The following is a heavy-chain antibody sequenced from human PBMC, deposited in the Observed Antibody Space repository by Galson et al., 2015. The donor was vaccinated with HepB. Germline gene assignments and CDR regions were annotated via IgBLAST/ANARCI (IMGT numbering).Heavy chain of an antibody. CDR1: GFTFTSHS. CDR2: LGSSGVNK. D-gene: IGHD4-17*01. CDR3: ANESSDYYYFDS. V-gene: IGHV3-23*01. J-gene: IGHJ4*02. Sequence: SLRLSCAASGFTFTSHSMAWVRQAPGKGLEWVSTLGSSGVNKLYADSVKGRFTISRDDSENTLYLQVDSLRAADTAVYFCANESSDYYYFDSWGQGTLVTVSS.